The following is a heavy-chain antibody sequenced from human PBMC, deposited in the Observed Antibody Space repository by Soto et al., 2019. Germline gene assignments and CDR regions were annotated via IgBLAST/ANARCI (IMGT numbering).Heavy chain of an antibody. V-gene: IGHV3-11*01. J-gene: IGHJ4*02. CDR2: LSGSGTVI. Sequence: QVQLVESGGGLVKPGESLRLSCAASGFIFSGNYMSWIRQAPGKGLEWLSYLSGSGTVIYYAESVKGRFTISRDNAKNSLFLQMNSLRADDTAVYYCARIGLAAADFDYWGQGTLVTVSS. CDR1: GFIFSGNY. D-gene: IGHD6-13*01. CDR3: ARIGLAAADFDY.